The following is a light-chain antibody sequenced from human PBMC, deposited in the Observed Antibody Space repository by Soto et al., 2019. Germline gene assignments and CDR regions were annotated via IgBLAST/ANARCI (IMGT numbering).Light chain of an antibody. CDR3: SSFAGSSTPVV. Sequence: QSALTQPPSASGSLGQSVTISCTGTSSDVGGYNYVSWHQQHPGKAPKVMIYEVTKRPSGVSDRFSGSKSGNTASLTISGLQAEDEADYYCSSFAGSSTPVVFGGGTKVTVL. J-gene: IGLJ2*01. CDR1: SSDVGGYNY. CDR2: EVT. V-gene: IGLV2-8*01.